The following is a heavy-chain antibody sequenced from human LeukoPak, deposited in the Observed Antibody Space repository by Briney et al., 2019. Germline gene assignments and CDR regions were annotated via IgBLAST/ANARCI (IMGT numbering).Heavy chain of an antibody. D-gene: IGHD3-9*01. CDR1: GYTFTSYG. Sequence: GASVKVSCKASGYTFTSYGISWVRQAPGQGLARRGGISAYNGNTNYAQKLQGRVTMTTDTSTSTAYMELRSLRSDDTAVYYCARDVAPHYGILTGRLDYWGQGTLVTVSS. CDR2: ISAYNGNT. CDR3: ARDVAPHYGILTGRLDY. J-gene: IGHJ4*02. V-gene: IGHV1-18*01.